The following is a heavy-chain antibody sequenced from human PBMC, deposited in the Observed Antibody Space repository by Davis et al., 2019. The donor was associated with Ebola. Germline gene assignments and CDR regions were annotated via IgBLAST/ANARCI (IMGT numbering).Heavy chain of an antibody. V-gene: IGHV4-4*07. J-gene: IGHJ6*03. CDR1: GGSMSSYY. CDR3: ARGLVVPVAALNHMDV. Sequence: PSETLSLTCTVSGGSMSSYYWSWIRQPAGKGLEWIGRVYTSGTTDYNPSLKSRVTMSMDMSKNQFSLKLRSVTAADTGVYYCARGLVVPVAALNHMDVWGEGTMVTVSS. CDR2: VYTSGTT. D-gene: IGHD2-15*01.